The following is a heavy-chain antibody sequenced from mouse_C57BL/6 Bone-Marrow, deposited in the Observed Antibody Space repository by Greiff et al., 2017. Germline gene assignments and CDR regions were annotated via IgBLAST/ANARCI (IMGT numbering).Heavy chain of an antibody. J-gene: IGHJ2*01. CDR1: GYTFPSYW. Sequence: QVQLLQPGAELVRPGTSVKLSCKASGYTFPSYWMHWVQQSPGQGLEWLGVIDPSDSYTNYTQKFKGQATLTVDTSSSTAYMQLNSLISEDSAVYYCARWETEPLDYWGQGTTLTVSS. V-gene: IGHV1-59*01. D-gene: IGHD6-1*01. CDR3: ARWETEPLDY. CDR2: IDPSDSYT.